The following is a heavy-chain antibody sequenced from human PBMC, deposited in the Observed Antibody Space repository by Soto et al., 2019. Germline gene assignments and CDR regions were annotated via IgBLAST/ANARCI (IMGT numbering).Heavy chain of an antibody. CDR3: ARTGHSGSYDFWGQGPLVTVSSGKHPPWWSLSSVTAADTAVYYCAREGPRLSDDWFDP. D-gene: IGHD2-21*02. CDR1: GYTFTSYG. J-gene: IGHJ5*02. Sequence: ASVKVSCKASGYTFTSYGISWVRQAPGQGLEWKGWISAYNGNTNYAQKLKSRVTMTTETSTRTANMGMSSLSSEDTAYYYCARTGHSGSYDFWGQGPLVTVSSGKHPPWWSLSSVTAADTAVYYCAREGPRLSDDWFDPWGQGTLVTSPQ. V-gene: IGHV1-18*01. CDR2: ISAYNGNT.